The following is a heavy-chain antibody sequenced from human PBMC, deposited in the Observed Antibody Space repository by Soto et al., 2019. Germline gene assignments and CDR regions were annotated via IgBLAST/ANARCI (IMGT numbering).Heavy chain of an antibody. V-gene: IGHV1-69*12. Sequence: QVQLVQSGAEVKKPGSSVKVSCKASGGTFSSYAISWVRQAPGQGLEWMGGIIPIFGTANHAQKFQGRVTXXAXEXXSTAYMELSSLRSEDTAVYYCARGAPYCGGDCYSRWGQGTLVTVSS. CDR3: ARGAPYCGGDCYSR. CDR1: GGTFSSYA. J-gene: IGHJ4*02. D-gene: IGHD2-21*02. CDR2: IIPIFGTA.